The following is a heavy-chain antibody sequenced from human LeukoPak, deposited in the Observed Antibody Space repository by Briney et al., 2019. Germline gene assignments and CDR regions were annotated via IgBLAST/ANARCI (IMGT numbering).Heavy chain of an antibody. D-gene: IGHD3-3*01. V-gene: IGHV4-38-2*01. CDR1: GYSISSGYY. Sequence: SETLSLTCAVSGYSISSGYYWGWIRRPPGKGLEWIGSIYHSGSTYYNPSLKSRVTISVDTSKNQFSLKLSSVTAADTAVYYCARLFSGVLDYWGQGTLVTVSS. CDR3: ARLFSGVLDY. J-gene: IGHJ4*02. CDR2: IYHSGST.